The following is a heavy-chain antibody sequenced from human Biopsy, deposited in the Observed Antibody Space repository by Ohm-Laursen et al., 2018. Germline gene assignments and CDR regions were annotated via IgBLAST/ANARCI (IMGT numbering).Heavy chain of an antibody. D-gene: IGHD3-22*01. J-gene: IGHJ6*02. CDR1: GESFNGYY. Sequence: TLSLTCAVYGESFNGYYWSWIRQTPGKGLEWTGEINRSGRTNYNPSLKSRVTISVDTSKNQFSLKVRSVTAADTAVYYCVRGVDYYDPYHYYALDVWGQGTTVTVSS. CDR2: INRSGRT. V-gene: IGHV4-34*01. CDR3: VRGVDYYDPYHYYALDV.